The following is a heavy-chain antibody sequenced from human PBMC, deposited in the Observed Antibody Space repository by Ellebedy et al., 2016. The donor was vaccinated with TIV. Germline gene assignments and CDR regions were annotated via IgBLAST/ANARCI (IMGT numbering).Heavy chain of an antibody. CDR3: TRGWLGGGMDV. CDR1: GDSVSSNSG. V-gene: IGHV6-1*01. D-gene: IGHD3-10*01. Sequence: SQTLSLTCAISGDSVSSNSGWNWIRQSPSRGLEWLGRTYYRSKWNNDYAVFVKGRITINTDTSKNQFSLQLNSVTPEDTAVYYCTRGWLGGGMDVWGQGTTVIVSS. J-gene: IGHJ6*02. CDR2: TYYRSKWNN.